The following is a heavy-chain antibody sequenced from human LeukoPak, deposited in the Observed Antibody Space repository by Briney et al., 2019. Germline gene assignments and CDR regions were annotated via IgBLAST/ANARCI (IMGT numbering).Heavy chain of an antibody. J-gene: IGHJ5*02. D-gene: IGHD3-10*01. V-gene: IGHV3-30*18. CDR1: GFTFSSYG. CDR3: AKSYGSGSYPDSHH. CDR2: ISYDGSNK. Sequence: GGSLRPSCAASGFTFSSYGMHWVRQAPGKGLEWVAVISYDGSNKYYADSVKGRFTISRDNSKNTLYLQMNSLRAEDTAVYYCAKSYGSGSYPDSHHWGQGTLVTASS.